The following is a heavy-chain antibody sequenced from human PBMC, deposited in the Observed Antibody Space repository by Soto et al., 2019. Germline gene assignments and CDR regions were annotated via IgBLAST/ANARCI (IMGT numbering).Heavy chain of an antibody. CDR2: IWNDGSER. D-gene: IGHD5-12*01. CDR3: ARDRAGVGYNIDV. Sequence: QVQLVESGGGVVQPGRSLRLSCAASGFTFRSYGMHWVRQAPGKGLEWVAVIWNDGSERYYADSVKGRFTISRENSKNTLDLKMNSLRAKDKAVYYCARDRAGVGYNIDVWGQGTTVTVSS. J-gene: IGHJ6*02. CDR1: GFTFRSYG. V-gene: IGHV3-33*01.